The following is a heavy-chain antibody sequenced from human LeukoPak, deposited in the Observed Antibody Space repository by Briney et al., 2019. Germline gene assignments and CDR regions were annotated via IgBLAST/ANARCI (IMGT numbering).Heavy chain of an antibody. V-gene: IGHV4-31*03. CDR2: IYYSGST. D-gene: IGHD5-18*01. Sequence: PSQTLSLTCTVSGGSISSGGYYWSWIRQHPGKGLEWIGYIYYSGSTYYNPSLKSRVTISVDTPKNQFSLKLSPVTAADTAVYYCAREGYSYGKVFDYWGQGTLVTVSS. J-gene: IGHJ4*02. CDR3: AREGYSYGKVFDY. CDR1: GGSISSGGYY.